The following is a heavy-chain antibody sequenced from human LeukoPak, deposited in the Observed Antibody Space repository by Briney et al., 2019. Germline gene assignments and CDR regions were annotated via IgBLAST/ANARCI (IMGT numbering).Heavy chain of an antibody. CDR2: ISGSGDDT. CDR3: AKKEAMIRGVPYYYDF. D-gene: IGHD3-10*01. CDR1: GFTFSSYV. V-gene: IGHV3-23*01. Sequence: PGGSLRLSCSASGFTFSSYVMTWVRQAPGQGLEWVSAISGSGDDTSYADSVKGRFTISRDNSKNTLYLQMNSLRAEDTAVYYCAKKEAMIRGVPYYYDFWGQGTLVTVSS. J-gene: IGHJ4*02.